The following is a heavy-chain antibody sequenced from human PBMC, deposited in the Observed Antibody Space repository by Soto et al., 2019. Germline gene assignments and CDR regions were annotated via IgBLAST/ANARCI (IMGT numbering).Heavy chain of an antibody. V-gene: IGHV3-7*01. CDR3: ARESPYDDSSGYPLDY. CDR1: GFTFSSYW. Sequence: EVQLVESGGGLVQPGGSLRLSCAASGFTFSSYWMSWVRQAPGTGLEWVANIKQDGSEKYYVDSVKGRFTISRDNAKNSLYLQMNSLRDEDTAVYYCARESPYDDSSGYPLDYWGQGTLFTVSS. J-gene: IGHJ4*02. D-gene: IGHD3-22*01. CDR2: IKQDGSEK.